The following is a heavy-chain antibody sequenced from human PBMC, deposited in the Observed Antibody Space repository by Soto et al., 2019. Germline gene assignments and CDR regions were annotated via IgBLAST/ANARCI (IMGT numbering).Heavy chain of an antibody. V-gene: IGHV1-18*01. D-gene: IGHD3-10*01. CDR3: ARDLDGSGSYYTDY. J-gene: IGHJ4*02. CDR1: GYIFITYG. CDR2: ISTYNGNT. Sequence: ASVKVSCKASGYIFITYGISWVRQAPGQGLEWMGRISTYNGNTNYAQNLQGRVTMTTDTSTSTAYMELRSLRSDDTAVYYCARDLDGSGSYYTDYWGQGTLVTVYS.